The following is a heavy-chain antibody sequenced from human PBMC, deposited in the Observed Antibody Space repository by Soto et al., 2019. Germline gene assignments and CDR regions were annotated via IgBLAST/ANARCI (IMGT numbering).Heavy chain of an antibody. CDR2: IWYDGSNK. CDR1: GFTFSSYG. CDR3: ARWGIAAGDY. V-gene: IGHV3-33*01. J-gene: IGHJ4*02. D-gene: IGHD6-13*01. Sequence: QVQLVESGGGVVQPGRSLRLSCAASGFTFSSYGMHWVRQAPGKGLEWVAVIWYDGSNKNYADSVKGRFTISRDNSKKTLYLQMNSLRAEDTAVYYGARWGIAAGDYWGQGTLVTVSS.